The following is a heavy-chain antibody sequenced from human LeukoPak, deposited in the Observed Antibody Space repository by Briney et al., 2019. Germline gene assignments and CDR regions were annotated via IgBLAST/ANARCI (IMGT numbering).Heavy chain of an antibody. V-gene: IGHV4-34*01. J-gene: IGHJ5*02. CDR2: INHSGST. D-gene: IGHD2-15*01. CDR1: GGSFSGCY. Sequence: SETLSLTCAVYGGSFSGCYWSWIRQPPGKVLEWIGEINHSGSTNYNPSLKSRVTISVDTSKNQFSLKLSSVTAADTAVYYCARVRYCSGGSCYSGSGWFDPWGEGTLVTVSS. CDR3: ARVRYCSGGSCYSGSGWFDP.